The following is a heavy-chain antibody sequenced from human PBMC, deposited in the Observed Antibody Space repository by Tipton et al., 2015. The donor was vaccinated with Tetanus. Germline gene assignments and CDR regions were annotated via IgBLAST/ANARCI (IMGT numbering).Heavy chain of an antibody. CDR3: AKDPYGSGVNWFDP. J-gene: IGHJ5*02. Sequence: SLRLSCAASGFNFNNYAMNWVRQAPGKGLEWVSGISGGGGSTYYADSVKGRFTISRDNSKNTLYLQMNSLRAEDTAVYYCAKDPYGSGVNWFDPWGQGTLVTVSS. V-gene: IGHV3-23*01. D-gene: IGHD3-10*01. CDR2: ISGGGGST. CDR1: GFNFNNYA.